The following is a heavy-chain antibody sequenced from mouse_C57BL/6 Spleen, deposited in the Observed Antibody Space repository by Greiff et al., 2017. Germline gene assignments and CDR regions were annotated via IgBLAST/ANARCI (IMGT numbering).Heavy chain of an antibody. D-gene: IGHD1-2*01. CDR1: GYTFTSYW. CDR3: ARSGPHYYEWFAY. CDR2: IYPGSGST. J-gene: IGHJ3*01. Sequence: QVQLQQSGAELVKPGASVKMSCKASGYTFTSYWITWVKQRPGQGLEWIGDIYPGSGSTNYNEKFKSKATLTVDTSSSTAYMQLSSLTSEDSAVDYCARSGPHYYEWFAYWGQGTLVTVSA. V-gene: IGHV1-55*01.